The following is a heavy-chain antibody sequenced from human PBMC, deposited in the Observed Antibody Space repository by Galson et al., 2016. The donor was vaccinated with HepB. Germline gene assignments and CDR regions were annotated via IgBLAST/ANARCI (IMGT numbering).Heavy chain of an antibody. CDR3: ARVRIASGVYFGMDV. D-gene: IGHD6-13*01. Sequence: GTGLEWISYSSTSGSSIYHADSVKGRFTISRDNAKNSLYLQMTSLRAEDTAVYYCARVRIASGVYFGMDVWGQGTTVTVSS. CDR2: SSTSGSSI. J-gene: IGHJ6*02. V-gene: IGHV3-11*04.